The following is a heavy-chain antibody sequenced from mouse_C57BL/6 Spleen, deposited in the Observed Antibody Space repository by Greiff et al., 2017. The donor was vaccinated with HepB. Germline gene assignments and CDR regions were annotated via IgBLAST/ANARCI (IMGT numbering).Heavy chain of an antibody. CDR3: AKYYGSSYWYFDV. Sequence: DVKLQESGPGLVKPSQSLSLTCSVTGYSITSGYYWNWIRQFPGNKLEWMGYISYDGSNNYNPSLKNRISITRDTSKNQFFLKFNSVTTEDTATYYCAKYYGSSYWYFDVWGTGTTVTVSS. CDR1: GYSITSGYY. D-gene: IGHD1-1*01. CDR2: ISYDGSN. J-gene: IGHJ1*03. V-gene: IGHV3-6*01.